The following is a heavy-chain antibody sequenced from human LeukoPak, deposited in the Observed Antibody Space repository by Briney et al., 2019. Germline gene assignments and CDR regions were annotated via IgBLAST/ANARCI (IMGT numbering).Heavy chain of an antibody. CDR3: ASPMVRGVIIPDY. CDR1: GFTFSSYG. D-gene: IGHD3-10*01. Sequence: PGRSLRLSCAASGFTFSSYGMHWVRQAPGKGLEWVAVIWYDGSNKYYADSVKGRFTISRDNSKNTLSLQMNSLRAEDTAVYYCASPMVRGVIIPDYWGQGTLVTVSS. J-gene: IGHJ4*02. CDR2: IWYDGSNK. V-gene: IGHV3-33*01.